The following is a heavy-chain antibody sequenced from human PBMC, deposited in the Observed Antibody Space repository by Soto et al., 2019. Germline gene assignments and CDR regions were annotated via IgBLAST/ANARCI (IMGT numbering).Heavy chain of an antibody. CDR2: INHSGST. J-gene: IGHJ4*02. CDR1: GGSFSGYY. D-gene: IGHD5-12*01. Sequence: PSETLSLTCAVYGGSFSGYYWSWIRQPPGKGLEWIGEINHSGSTNYNPSLKSRVTISVDTSKNQFSLKLSSVTAADTAVYYCASNKVATTSTYDYWGQGTLVTVSS. CDR3: ASNKVATTSTYDY. V-gene: IGHV4-34*01.